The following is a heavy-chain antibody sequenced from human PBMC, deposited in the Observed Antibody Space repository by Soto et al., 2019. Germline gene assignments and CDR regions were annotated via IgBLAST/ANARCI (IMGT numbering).Heavy chain of an antibody. Sequence: KPSETLSLTCAVYGGSFSRSYWSWIRQPPGKGLEWIGEINHSGSTNYNPSLKSRVTISVDTSKNQFSLKLSSVTAADTAVYYCARGEGQLGHDYWGQGTLVTVSS. CDR3: ARGEGQLGHDY. J-gene: IGHJ4*02. CDR1: GGSFSRSY. D-gene: IGHD5-18*01. V-gene: IGHV4-34*01. CDR2: INHSGST.